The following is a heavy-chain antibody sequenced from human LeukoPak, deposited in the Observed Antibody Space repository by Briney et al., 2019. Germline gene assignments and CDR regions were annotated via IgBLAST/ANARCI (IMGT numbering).Heavy chain of an antibody. J-gene: IGHJ6*03. CDR3: ARDRRYCSSTSCLGYYYYYMDV. V-gene: IGHV1-2*06. CDR2: INPNSGGT. D-gene: IGHD2-2*01. CDR1: GYTFTGYY. Sequence: GASVKVSCKASGYTFTGYYMHWVRQAPGQELEWMGRINPNSGGTNYAQKFQGRVTMTRDTSISTAYMELSRLRSGDTAVYYCARDRRYCSSTSCLGYYYYYMDVWGKGTTVTVSS.